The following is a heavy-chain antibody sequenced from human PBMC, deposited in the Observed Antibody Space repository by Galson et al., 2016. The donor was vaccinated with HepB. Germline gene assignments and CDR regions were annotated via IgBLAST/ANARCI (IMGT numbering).Heavy chain of an antibody. CDR1: GASISSSNW. J-gene: IGHJ4*02. CDR3: ATNQDSPY. D-gene: IGHD2-15*01. Sequence: SETLSLTCAVSGASISSSNWWKWVRQPPGKGLEWIGEIDHNGSPTYNPSLKSRITISMDESKNEFSLNLTSVTAADTAVYYCATNQDSPYWGQGTLVTVSS. V-gene: IGHV4/OR15-8*01. CDR2: IDHNGSP.